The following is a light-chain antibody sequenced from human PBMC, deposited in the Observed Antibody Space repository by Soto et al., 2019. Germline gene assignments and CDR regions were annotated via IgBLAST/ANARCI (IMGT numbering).Light chain of an antibody. CDR2: GAS. J-gene: IGKJ1*01. CDR1: QSVSSN. CDR3: QQYNNWPRT. Sequence: EIVMTQSPAPLSVSPGERATLSCRASQSVSSNLAWYQQKPGQAPRLLIYGASSRATGIPDRFSGSGSGTEFTLTISSRQSADFAGYYCQQYNNWPRTFGQGTKVDIK. V-gene: IGKV3D-15*01.